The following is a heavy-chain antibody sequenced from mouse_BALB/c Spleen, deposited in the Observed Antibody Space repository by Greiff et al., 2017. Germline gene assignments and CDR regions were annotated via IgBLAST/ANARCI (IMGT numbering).Heavy chain of an antibody. CDR1: SYTFTDYA. J-gene: IGHJ3*01. V-gene: IGHV1-67*01. CDR3: ARGGNYGDPDGFAY. CDR2: ISTYYGNT. Sequence: QVQLQESGPELVRPGVSVKISCKGSSYTFTDYAMHWVKQSHAKGLEWIGVISTYYGNTNYNQKFKGKATMTVDKSSSTAYMELARLTSEDSAVYYCARGGNYGDPDGFAYWGQGTLVTVSA. D-gene: IGHD2-1*01.